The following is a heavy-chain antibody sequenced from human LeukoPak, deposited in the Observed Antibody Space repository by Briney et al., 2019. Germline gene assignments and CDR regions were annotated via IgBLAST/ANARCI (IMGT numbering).Heavy chain of an antibody. J-gene: IGHJ6*02. D-gene: IGHD6-13*01. CDR2: IYISGST. CDR3: ATGYSSSWYPYGMDV. V-gene: IGHV4-61*02. Sequence: PSQTLSPTCTVSAGSITSGSYYWSWIRQPAGKGLEWIRRIYISGSTNYNPSLKSPVTISVDTSKNQFSLKLSSVTAADTAVYYCATGYSSSWYPYGMDVWGQGTTVTVSS. CDR1: AGSITSGSYY.